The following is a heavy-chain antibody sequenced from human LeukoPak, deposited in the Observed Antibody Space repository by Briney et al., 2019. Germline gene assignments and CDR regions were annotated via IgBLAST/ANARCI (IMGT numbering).Heavy chain of an antibody. Sequence: SQTLSLTCAISGDSVSSNSALWNWIRQSPSRGLEWLGRTYYRSKWYNDYAVSVKSRITINADTSKNQFSLQLNSVTPEDTAVYYCADSKPMWNDVFDIWGQGTMVTVSS. V-gene: IGHV6-1*01. J-gene: IGHJ3*02. D-gene: IGHD1-1*01. CDR1: GDSVSSNSAL. CDR2: TYYRSKWYN. CDR3: ADSKPMWNDVFDI.